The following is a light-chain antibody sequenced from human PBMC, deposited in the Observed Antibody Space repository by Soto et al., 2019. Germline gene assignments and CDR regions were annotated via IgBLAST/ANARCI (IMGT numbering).Light chain of an antibody. CDR3: QQYGDSPRIT. CDR2: GAS. J-gene: IGKJ5*01. V-gene: IGKV3-20*01. Sequence: EIVLTQSPGTLSLSPGERATLSCRASPSVSSSYLAWYQQKPGQAPRLLIYGASSRATGIPDRFSGIGSGTDFALTISRLEPEDCAVYYCQQYGDSPRITFGQGTRLDIK. CDR1: PSVSSSY.